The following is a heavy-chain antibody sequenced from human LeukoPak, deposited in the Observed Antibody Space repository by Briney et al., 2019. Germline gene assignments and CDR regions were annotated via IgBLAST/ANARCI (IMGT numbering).Heavy chain of an antibody. J-gene: IGHJ6*03. Sequence: PSETLSLTCTVSGGSISSYYWSWIRQPPGKGLEWIGYIYYSGSTNYNPSLKSRVTISVDTSKNQFSLKLSSVTAADTAVYYCATVGGTSDYYVDVWGKGTTVIVSS. V-gene: IGHV4-59*01. CDR1: GGSISSYY. CDR2: IYYSGST. D-gene: IGHD1-26*01. CDR3: ATVGGTSDYYVDV.